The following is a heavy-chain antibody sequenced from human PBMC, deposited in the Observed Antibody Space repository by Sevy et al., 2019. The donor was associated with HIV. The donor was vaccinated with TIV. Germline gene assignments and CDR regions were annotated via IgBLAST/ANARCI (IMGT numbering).Heavy chain of an antibody. D-gene: IGHD3-3*01. V-gene: IGHV3-33*01. Sequence: GGCLRLSCAASGFTFSSYGMHWVRQAPGRGLEWVAVIWFDGSIKSYADSVKGRFTISRDSSKNTLYLQMNSLRVEDTALYYCAREKHPAGEWWFDPWGQGTLVTVSS. CDR2: IWFDGSIK. CDR3: AREKHPAGEWWFDP. CDR1: GFTFSSYG. J-gene: IGHJ5*02.